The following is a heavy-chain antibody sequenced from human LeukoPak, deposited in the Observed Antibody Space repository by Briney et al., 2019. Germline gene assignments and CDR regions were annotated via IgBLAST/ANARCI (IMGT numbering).Heavy chain of an antibody. Sequence: SQTLSLTCTVSGGSISSGGYYWSWIRQHPGKGLEWIGYIYYSGSTYYNPSLKSRVTISVDTSKNQFSLKLSSVTAADTAVYYCARESVYSSGWQSVDWGQGTLVTVSS. V-gene: IGHV4-31*03. CDR3: ARESVYSSGWQSVD. CDR2: IYYSGST. CDR1: GGSISSGGYY. J-gene: IGHJ4*02. D-gene: IGHD6-19*01.